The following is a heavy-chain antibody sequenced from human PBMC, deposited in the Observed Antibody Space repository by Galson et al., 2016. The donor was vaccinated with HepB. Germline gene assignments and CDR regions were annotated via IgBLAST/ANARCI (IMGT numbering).Heavy chain of an antibody. D-gene: IGHD3-10*01. CDR3: ARDEDDPSYTIDF. Sequence: SLRLSCAASGFTFSSYGMHWVRQAPGKGLEWVAVIWYDGSNKYYADSVKGRFTTSRDNSKNTLYLQMNSLRAEDTAVYYCARDEDDPSYTIDFWGQGTLVSVSS. CDR2: IWYDGSNK. J-gene: IGHJ4*02. V-gene: IGHV3-33*01. CDR1: GFTFSSYG.